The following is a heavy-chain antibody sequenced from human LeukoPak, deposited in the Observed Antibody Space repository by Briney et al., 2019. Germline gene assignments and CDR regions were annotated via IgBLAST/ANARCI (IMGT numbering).Heavy chain of an antibody. Sequence: GGSLRLSCAASGFTFSSYAMSWVRQAPGKGLEWVSAISGSGGSTYYADSVKGRFTISRDNSKNTLYLQMNSLRAEDTAVYYCANLYGDYNYFDYWGQGTLVTVSS. V-gene: IGHV3-23*01. CDR1: GFTFSSYA. CDR3: ANLYGDYNYFDY. D-gene: IGHD4-17*01. CDR2: ISGSGGST. J-gene: IGHJ4*02.